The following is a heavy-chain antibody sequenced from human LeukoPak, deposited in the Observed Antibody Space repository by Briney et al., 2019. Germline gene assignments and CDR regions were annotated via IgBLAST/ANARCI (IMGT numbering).Heavy chain of an antibody. CDR1: GGSISSYY. J-gene: IGHJ5*02. V-gene: IGHV4-4*07. Sequence: SETLSLTCTVSGGSISSYYWSWIRQPAGKGLEWIGRIYTSGSTNYNPSLRSRVTMSLDPSKTQFSLKLSSVPAADTAVYYCARQPKSCAPGIFITGKACWFDTWGQGTLVTVSP. D-gene: IGHD3-10*01. CDR3: ARQPKSCAPGIFITGKACWFDT. CDR2: IYTSGST.